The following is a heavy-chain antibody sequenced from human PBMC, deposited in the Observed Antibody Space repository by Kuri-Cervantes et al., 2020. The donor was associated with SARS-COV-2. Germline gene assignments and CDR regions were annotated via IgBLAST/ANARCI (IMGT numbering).Heavy chain of an antibody. CDR1: GFTFSSYE. CDR2: ISSSGTTI. V-gene: IGHV3-48*03. Sequence: GESLKISCAASGFTFSSYEMNWVRQAPGKGLEWVSYISSSGTTIYYADSVKGRFTISRDNAKNSLYLQMSSLRAEDTAVYYCAREGPPSDAFDIWGQGTMVTVSS. J-gene: IGHJ3*02. CDR3: AREGPPSDAFDI. D-gene: IGHD6-6*01.